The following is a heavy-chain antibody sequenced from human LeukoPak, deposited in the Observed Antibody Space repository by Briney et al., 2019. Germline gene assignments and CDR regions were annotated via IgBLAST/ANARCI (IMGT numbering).Heavy chain of an antibody. J-gene: IGHJ4*02. V-gene: IGHV3-21*01. CDR1: GFTFSSYS. CDR2: ISSSSSYI. CDR3: ARDRRRHCSGGSCYSY. Sequence: GWSLRLSCAASGFTFSSYSMNWVRQAPGKGLEWVSSISSSSSYIYYADSVKGRFTISRDNSKNSLYLQMNSLRAEDTAVYYCARDRRRHCSGGSCYSYWGQGTLVTVSS. D-gene: IGHD2-15*01.